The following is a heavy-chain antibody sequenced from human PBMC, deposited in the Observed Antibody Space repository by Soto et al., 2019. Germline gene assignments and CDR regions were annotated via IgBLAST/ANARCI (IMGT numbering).Heavy chain of an antibody. CDR3: ARGGYGYCSSTSCHKPPPNWFDP. CDR1: GGSFSGYY. J-gene: IGHJ5*02. CDR2: INHSGST. D-gene: IGHD2-2*01. V-gene: IGHV4-34*01. Sequence: QVQLQQWGAGLLKPSETLSLTCAVYGGSFSGYYWSWIRQPPGKGLEWIGEINHSGSTNYNPSLNSRFTISVDTSKNQFSLQLRSVTAADTAVYYCARGGYGYCSSTSCHKPPPNWFDPWGQGTLVTVSS.